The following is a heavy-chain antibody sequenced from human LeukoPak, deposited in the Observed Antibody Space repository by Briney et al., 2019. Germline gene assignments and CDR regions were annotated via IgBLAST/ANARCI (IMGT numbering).Heavy chain of an antibody. J-gene: IGHJ4*02. V-gene: IGHV4-61*02. D-gene: IGHD1-26*01. CDR2: IYTSGST. Sequence: SETLSLTCTVSGGSISSSSYYWSWIRQPAGKGLEWIGRIYTSGSTNYNPSLKSRVTMSVDTSKNQFSLKLSSVTAADTAVYYCARDTGSYHGFDYWGQGTLVTVSS. CDR1: GGSISSSSYY. CDR3: ARDTGSYHGFDY.